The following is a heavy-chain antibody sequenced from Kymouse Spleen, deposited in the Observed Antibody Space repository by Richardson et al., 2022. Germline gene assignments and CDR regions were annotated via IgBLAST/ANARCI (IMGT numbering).Heavy chain of an antibody. D-gene: IGHD4-11,IGHD4-11*01. CDR3: AKDLATVTTNYYYYGMDV. CDR2: ISYDGSNK. V-gene: IGHV3-30*18. J-gene: IGHJ6*02. Sequence: QVQLVESGGGVVQPGRSLRLSCAASGFTFSSYGMHWVRQAPGKGLEWVAVISYDGSNKYYADSVKGRFTISRDNSKNTLYLQMNSLRAEDTAVYYCAKDLATVTTNYYYYGMDVWGQGTTVTVSS. CDR1: GFTFSSYG.